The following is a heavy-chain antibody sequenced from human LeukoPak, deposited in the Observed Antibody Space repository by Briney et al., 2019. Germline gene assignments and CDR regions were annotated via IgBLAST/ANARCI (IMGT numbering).Heavy chain of an antibody. CDR2: FSSSSSYI. CDR3: ARDREQGVRTNWFDP. CDR1: GFTFSSYS. V-gene: IGHV3-21*01. Sequence: GGSLRLSCAASGFTFSSYSMNWVRQAPGKGLEWVSSFSSSSSYIYYADSVKGRFTISRDNAKNSLYLQMNSLRAEDTAVYYCARDREQGVRTNWFDPWGQGTLVTVSS. D-gene: IGHD6-13*01. J-gene: IGHJ5*02.